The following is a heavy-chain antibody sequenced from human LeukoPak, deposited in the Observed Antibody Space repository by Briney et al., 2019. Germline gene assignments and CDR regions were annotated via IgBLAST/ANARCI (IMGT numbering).Heavy chain of an antibody. V-gene: IGHV1-3*01. CDR2: INAGNGNT. Sequence: ASVKVSCKASGYTFTRYAMHWVRQAPGQRLEWMGWINAGNGNTKYSQKFQGRATITRDTSASTAYMELSSLRSEDTAVYYCARGMPHTAMVPFDYWGQGTLVTVSS. CDR1: GYTFTRYA. J-gene: IGHJ4*02. CDR3: ARGMPHTAMVPFDY. D-gene: IGHD5-18*01.